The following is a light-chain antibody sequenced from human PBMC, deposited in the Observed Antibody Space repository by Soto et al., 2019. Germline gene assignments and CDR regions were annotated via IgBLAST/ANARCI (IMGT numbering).Light chain of an antibody. J-gene: IGKJ4*01. Sequence: DIQMNQSPSTLSASVGDRVTITCRASQSISSWLAWYQQKPGKAPNLLIYKASSLESGVPSRFSGSGSGTELTLTISSLQPDDFATYYCQQYNSYPLTFGGGTKVEIK. CDR2: KAS. CDR1: QSISSW. V-gene: IGKV1-5*03. CDR3: QQYNSYPLT.